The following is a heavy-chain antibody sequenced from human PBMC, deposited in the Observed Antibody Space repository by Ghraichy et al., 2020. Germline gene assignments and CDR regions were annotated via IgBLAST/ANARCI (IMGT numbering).Heavy chain of an antibody. CDR3: ARVIKYYYGSGSYYNEAAFDY. CDR2: IYYSGST. CDR1: GGSISSYY. D-gene: IGHD3-10*01. V-gene: IGHV4-59*01. Sequence: SETLSLTCTVSGGSISSYYWSWIRQPPGKGLEWIGYIYYSGSTNYNPSLKSRVTISVDTSKNQFSLKLSSVTAAYTAVYYCARVIKYYYGSGSYYNEAAFDYWGQGTLVTVSS. J-gene: IGHJ4*02.